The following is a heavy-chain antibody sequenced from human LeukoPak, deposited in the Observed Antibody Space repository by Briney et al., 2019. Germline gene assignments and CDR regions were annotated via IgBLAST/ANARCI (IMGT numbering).Heavy chain of an antibody. V-gene: IGHV5-51*01. Sequence: GESLKISCKGSGYSFTSYWIGWVRQMPGKGLECMGIIYPGDSDTRYSPSFQGQVTISADKSISTAYLQWSSLKASDTAMYYCARLRPGIAVAGSPPDYWGQGTLVTVSS. CDR2: IYPGDSDT. D-gene: IGHD6-19*01. CDR1: GYSFTSYW. CDR3: ARLRPGIAVAGSPPDY. J-gene: IGHJ4*02.